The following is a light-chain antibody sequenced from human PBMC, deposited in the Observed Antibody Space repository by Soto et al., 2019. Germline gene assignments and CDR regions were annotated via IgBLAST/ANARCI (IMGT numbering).Light chain of an antibody. J-gene: IGKJ4*01. V-gene: IGKV1-39*01. Sequence: DIQMTQSPSSLSASVGDRAPITCRASQSISSYLNWYQQKPGKAPKLLNYAASSLQSGVPSRFSGSGSGTDFTLTISSLQPEDFATYYCQQSYSTPLTFGGGTKVDIK. CDR1: QSISSY. CDR3: QQSYSTPLT. CDR2: AAS.